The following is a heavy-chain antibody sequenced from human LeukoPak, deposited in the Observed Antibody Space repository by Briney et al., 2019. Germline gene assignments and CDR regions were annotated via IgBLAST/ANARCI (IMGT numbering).Heavy chain of an antibody. J-gene: IGHJ4*02. Sequence: GGSLRLSCAASGFTFSSYSMNWVRQAPGKGLEWVSYISSGTSTIYYADSVKGRFTISRDNAKNSLYLQMNSLRAEDTAVYYCARLLVYNSGGEAFDHWGQGTLVTVSS. CDR1: GFTFSSYS. V-gene: IGHV3-48*01. CDR2: ISSGTSTI. D-gene: IGHD1-20*01. CDR3: ARLLVYNSGGEAFDH.